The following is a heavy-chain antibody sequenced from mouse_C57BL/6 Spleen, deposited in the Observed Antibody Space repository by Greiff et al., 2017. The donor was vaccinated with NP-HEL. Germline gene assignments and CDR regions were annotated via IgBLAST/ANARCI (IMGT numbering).Heavy chain of an antibody. CDR1: GYAFSSSW. D-gene: IGHD1-1*01. CDR2: IYPGDGDT. CDR3: ARSHDTGDY. Sequence: ESGPELVKPGASVKISCKASGYAFSSSWMNWVKQRPGKGLEWIGRIYPGDGDTNYNGKFKGKATLTADKSSSTAYMQLSSLTSEDSAVYFCARSHDTGDYWGQGTTLTVSS. J-gene: IGHJ2*01. V-gene: IGHV1-82*01.